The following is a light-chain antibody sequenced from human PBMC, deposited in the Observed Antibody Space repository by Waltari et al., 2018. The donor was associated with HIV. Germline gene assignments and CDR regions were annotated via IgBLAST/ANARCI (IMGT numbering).Light chain of an antibody. CDR3: CSYVSNVI. V-gene: IGLV2-23*02. J-gene: IGLJ2*01. Sequence: QSALTQPASVSGSPGQSITISCTRTSSDVATYKLVSWYQQHPGKAPKPMIYEVSKRPSGVSDRFSGSKSGDTASLTISGLQAEDEADYYCCSYVSNVIFGGGTKLTVL. CDR1: SSDVATYKL. CDR2: EVS.